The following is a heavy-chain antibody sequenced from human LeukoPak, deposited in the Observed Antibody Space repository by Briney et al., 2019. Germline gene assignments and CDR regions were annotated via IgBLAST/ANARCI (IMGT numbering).Heavy chain of an antibody. J-gene: IGHJ6*02. V-gene: IGHV3-74*01. CDR2: INSDGSST. Sequence: GGSLRLSCAASGFTFSSYWMHWVRQAPGKGLVWVSRINSDGSSTSYADSVKGRFTISRDNAKNTLYLQMNSLRAEDTAVYYCASSGASATYYDFWSGPAGYYGMDVWGQGTTVTVSS. CDR1: GFTFSSYW. D-gene: IGHD3-3*01. CDR3: ASSGASATYYDFWSGPAGYYGMDV.